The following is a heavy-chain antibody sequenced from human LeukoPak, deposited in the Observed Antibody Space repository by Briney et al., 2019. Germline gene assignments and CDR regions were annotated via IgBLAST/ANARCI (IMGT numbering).Heavy chain of an antibody. D-gene: IGHD3-10*01. CDR3: AKDTVALYYGSGNWFDP. Sequence: GGSLRLSCAASGFTFSSYAMSWVRQAPGKGLEWVSAISGGGGSTYYADSVKGRFTISRDNSKNTLYLQMNSLRAEDTAVYYCAKDTVALYYGSGNWFDPWGQGTLVTVSS. J-gene: IGHJ5*02. V-gene: IGHV3-23*01. CDR1: GFTFSSYA. CDR2: ISGGGGST.